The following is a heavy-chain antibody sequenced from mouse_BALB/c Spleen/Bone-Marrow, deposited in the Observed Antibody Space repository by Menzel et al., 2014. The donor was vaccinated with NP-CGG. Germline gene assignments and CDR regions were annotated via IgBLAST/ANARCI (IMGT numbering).Heavy chain of an antibody. J-gene: IGHJ3*01. CDR1: GFNIKDTY. CDR3: AGWAHYDYDGAWFAY. D-gene: IGHD2-4*01. Sequence: VQLKESGAELVKPGASVKLSCTASGFNIKDTYMHWVKQRPEQGLEWIGRIDPANGNTKYDPKFQGKATITTDTSSNTAYLQLSSLTSEDTAVYYCAGWAHYDYDGAWFAYWGQGTLVTVSA. CDR2: IDPANGNT. V-gene: IGHV14-3*02.